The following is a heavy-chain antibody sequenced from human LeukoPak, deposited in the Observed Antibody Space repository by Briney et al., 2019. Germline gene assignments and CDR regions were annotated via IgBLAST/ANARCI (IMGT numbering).Heavy chain of an antibody. D-gene: IGHD6-19*01. Sequence: GGSLRLSCVASGFTFSSYTMSWVRQAPGKGLEWVSCISSSSSYMYYGDTLKGRFTISRDNAKNSPYLQMDNLRADDTAMYYCARALTPASGWLGSWGQGTLVTVSS. CDR1: GFTFSSYT. CDR3: ARALTPASGWLGS. J-gene: IGHJ5*01. CDR2: ISSSSSYM. V-gene: IGHV3-21*01.